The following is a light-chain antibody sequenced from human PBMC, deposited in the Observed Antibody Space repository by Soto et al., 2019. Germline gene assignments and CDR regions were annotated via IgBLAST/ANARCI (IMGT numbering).Light chain of an antibody. CDR2: DAS. CDR1: QRIRTS. V-gene: IGKV1-39*01. J-gene: IGKJ2*01. Sequence: DVQMTQSPSSLSASVGDTVTITCRASQRIRTSLNWYQQKPGKAPKFLIYDASSLQSEVPSRFSGSGSGTDFTLTISNLQPEDFATYYCQQSYSVPPTFGQGTKLEI. CDR3: QQSYSVPPT.